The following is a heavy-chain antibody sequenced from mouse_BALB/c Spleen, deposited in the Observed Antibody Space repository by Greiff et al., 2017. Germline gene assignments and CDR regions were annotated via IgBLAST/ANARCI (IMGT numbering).Heavy chain of an antibody. Sequence: EVKLMESGGGLVQPGGSRKLSCAASGFTFSSYGMSWVRQTPDKRLELVATINSNGGSTYYPDSVKGRFTISRDNAKNTLYLQMSSLKSEDTAMYYCARGGNRYDVWFAYWGQGTLVTVSA. CDR3: ARGGNRYDVWFAY. J-gene: IGHJ3*01. D-gene: IGHD2-14*01. CDR2: INSNGGST. V-gene: IGHV5-6-3*01. CDR1: GFTFSSYG.